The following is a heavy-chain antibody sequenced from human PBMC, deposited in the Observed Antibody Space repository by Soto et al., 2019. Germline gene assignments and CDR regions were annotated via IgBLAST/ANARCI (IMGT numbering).Heavy chain of an antibody. Sequence: SETLSLTCTVSGGSISSSSYYWGWIRQPPGNGLEWIGSIYYIGSTYYNPSLKSRVTISVDTSKNQFSLKLTSVTAADTAVYYCARSTYIAAAGTFDYWGQGTMVTV. J-gene: IGHJ4*02. CDR2: IYYIGST. V-gene: IGHV4-39*01. D-gene: IGHD6-13*01. CDR3: ARSTYIAAAGTFDY. CDR1: GGSISSSSYY.